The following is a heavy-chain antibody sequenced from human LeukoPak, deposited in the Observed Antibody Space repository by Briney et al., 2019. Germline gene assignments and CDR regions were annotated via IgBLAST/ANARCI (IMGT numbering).Heavy chain of an antibody. V-gene: IGHV3-30*04. CDR3: ARDKDAYGDYVAY. D-gene: IGHD4-17*01. J-gene: IGHJ4*02. Sequence: XRQAPXXXXXWVAVISYDGSNKYYADPVKGPFTISRDNSKTPLYLQMNSLRAEDTAVYYCARDKDAYGDYVAYWGQGTLVTVSS. CDR2: ISYDGSNK.